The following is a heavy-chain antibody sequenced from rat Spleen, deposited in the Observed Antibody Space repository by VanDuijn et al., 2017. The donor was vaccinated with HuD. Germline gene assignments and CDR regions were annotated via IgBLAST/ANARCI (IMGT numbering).Heavy chain of an antibody. CDR1: GFTFSDYG. J-gene: IGHJ3*01. CDR3: ARRTIATRGWFAY. D-gene: IGHD1-2*01. Sequence: EVQLVESDGGLVQPGRSLKLSCVASGFTFSDYGMNWIRQAPGKGLEWVAYISSSSGTIYYADTVKGRFTISRDNAKNTLYLQLSSLRSEDTALYYCARRTIATRGWFAYWGQGTLVTVSS. CDR2: ISSSSGT. V-gene: IGHV5-34*01.